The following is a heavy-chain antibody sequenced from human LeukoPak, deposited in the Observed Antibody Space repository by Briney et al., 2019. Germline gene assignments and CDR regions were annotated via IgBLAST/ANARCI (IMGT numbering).Heavy chain of an antibody. D-gene: IGHD3-16*01. V-gene: IGHV3-21*01. CDR3: ARDPEGFGATYFDY. CDR2: ISRSASNI. CDR1: GITLSNYG. Sequence: GGSLRLSCVVSGITLSNYGMSWVRQAPGKGLEWDSSISRSASNIYYADSVKGRFTISRDNAKNSFYLQMNSLRAEDTAVFYCARDPEGFGATYFDYWGQGTLVTVSS. J-gene: IGHJ4*02.